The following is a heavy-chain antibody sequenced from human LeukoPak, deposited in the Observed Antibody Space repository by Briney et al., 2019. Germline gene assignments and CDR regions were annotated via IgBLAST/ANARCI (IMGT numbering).Heavy chain of an antibody. CDR3: ARDVGARYGAFDI. D-gene: IGHD1-26*01. CDR2: INPNSGGT. V-gene: IGHV1-2*02. CDR1: GYTFTGYY. J-gene: IGHJ3*02. Sequence: ASVKVSCKASGYTFTGYYMHWVRQAPGQGLEWMGGINPNSGGTNYAQKFQGRVTMTRDTSISTAYMELSRLRSDDTAVYYCARDVGARYGAFDIWGQGTMVTVS.